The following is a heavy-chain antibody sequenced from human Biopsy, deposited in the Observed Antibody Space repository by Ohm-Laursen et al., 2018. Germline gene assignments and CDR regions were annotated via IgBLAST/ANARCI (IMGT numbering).Heavy chain of an antibody. V-gene: IGHV1-69*04. CDR3: AGDINNWNVNY. D-gene: IGHD1-20*01. CDR1: GGTSSNFA. Sequence: ASVKVSCKTSGGTSSNFAINWVRQAPGQGLECMGRIIPLIGLTNYAQKLQGRVTITADKFTNTVYMELSSLRSEDTAVYYCAGDINNWNVNYWGQGTLVIVSS. J-gene: IGHJ4*02. CDR2: IIPLIGLT.